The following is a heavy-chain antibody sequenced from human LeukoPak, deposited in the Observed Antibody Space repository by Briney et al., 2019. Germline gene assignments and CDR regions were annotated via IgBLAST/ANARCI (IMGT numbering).Heavy chain of an antibody. Sequence: GGSLRLSCAASGFTFSSYGMHWVRQAPGKGLEWVAFIRYDGSNKYYADSVKGRFTISRDNSKNTLYLQMNSLRAEDTAVYYCARSGPYVHGKVRILNPSPYFDYWGQGTLVTVSP. CDR1: GFTFSSYG. J-gene: IGHJ4*02. V-gene: IGHV3-30*02. CDR3: ARSGPYVHGKVRILNPSPYFDY. D-gene: IGHD1-26*01. CDR2: IRYDGSNK.